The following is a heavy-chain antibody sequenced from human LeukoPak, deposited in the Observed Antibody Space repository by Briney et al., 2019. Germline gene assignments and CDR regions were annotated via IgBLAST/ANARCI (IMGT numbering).Heavy chain of an antibody. CDR3: ARATRSWFDP. D-gene: IGHD1-14*01. Sequence: PSETLSLTCTVSGGSMSPYHWGWIRQPPGKGLEWTGYIYYSGSTNYNPSLKSRVTISVDTSKNQFSLKLSSVTAADTAVYYCARATRSWFDPWGQGTLVTVSS. V-gene: IGHV4-59*08. CDR2: IYYSGST. J-gene: IGHJ5*02. CDR1: GGSMSPYH.